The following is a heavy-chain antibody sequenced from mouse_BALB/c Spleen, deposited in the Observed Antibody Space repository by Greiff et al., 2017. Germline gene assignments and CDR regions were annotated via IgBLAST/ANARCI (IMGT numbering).Heavy chain of an antibody. CDR3: ARGIWRSYWYIDV. V-gene: IGHV5-6-5*01. D-gene: IGHD1-1*02. CDR2: ISSGGST. CDR1: GFTFSSYA. Sequence: EVKLMESGGGLVKPGGSLKLSCAASGFTFSSYAMSWVRQTPEKRLEWVASISSGGSTYYPDSVKGRFTISRDNARNLLYLQMSSLRSEDTAMYCCARGIWRSYWYIDVWGAGTTVTVSS. J-gene: IGHJ1*01.